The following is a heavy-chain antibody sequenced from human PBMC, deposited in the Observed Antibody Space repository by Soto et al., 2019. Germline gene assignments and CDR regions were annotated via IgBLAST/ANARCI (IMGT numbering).Heavy chain of an antibody. CDR3: ARTYYYDSSGYYWFDP. Sequence: SETLSLTCFVSGYSITAGGYYWSWIRQHPGKGLEWIGYIYYSGSTYYNPSLKSRVTISVDTSKNQFSLKLSSVTAADTAVYYCARTYYYDSSGYYWFDPWGQGTLVTVSS. J-gene: IGHJ5*02. D-gene: IGHD3-22*01. CDR1: GYSITAGGYY. V-gene: IGHV4-31*03. CDR2: IYYSGST.